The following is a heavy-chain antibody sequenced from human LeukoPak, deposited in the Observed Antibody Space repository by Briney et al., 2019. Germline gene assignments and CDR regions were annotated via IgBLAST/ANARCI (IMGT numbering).Heavy chain of an antibody. Sequence: PGGSLRLSCAASGFTFSSYSMNWVRQAPGKGLEWVSSISSSSSYISYADSVKGRFTISRDNAKNSLYLQMNSLRAEDTAVYYCARGREGFDIWGQGTMVTVSS. J-gene: IGHJ3*02. D-gene: IGHD1-26*01. CDR2: ISSSSSYI. CDR3: ARGREGFDI. CDR1: GFTFSSYS. V-gene: IGHV3-21*01.